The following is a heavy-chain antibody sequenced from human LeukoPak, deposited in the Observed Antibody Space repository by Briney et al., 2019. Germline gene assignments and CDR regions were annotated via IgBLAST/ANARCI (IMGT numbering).Heavy chain of an antibody. CDR1: GGSISSSG. CDR3: ARSYQAAVGPRHVDY. V-gene: IGHV3-64*02. CDR2: ITNNGGHT. Sequence: PSETLSLTCTVSGGSISSSGYSWGWVRQAPGKGLEYVSAITNNGGHTYYADSVKGRFTISRDNSKNTLYLQMGSLRAEDMAVYYCARSYQAAVGPRHVDYWGQGTLVTVSS. D-gene: IGHD6-13*01. J-gene: IGHJ4*02.